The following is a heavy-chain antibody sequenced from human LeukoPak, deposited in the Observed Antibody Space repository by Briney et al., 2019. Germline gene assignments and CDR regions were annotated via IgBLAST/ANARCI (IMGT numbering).Heavy chain of an antibody. V-gene: IGHV1-18*01. D-gene: IGHD3-10*01. Sequence: ASVKVSCKAYGYTFTSYGISWVRQAPGQGLEWMGWISAYNDNTNYAQKLQGRVTMTTDTSTSTAYMELGSLRSDDTAVYHCARGSRSGYYYYGMDVWGQRTTVTVSS. CDR3: ARGSRSGYYYYGMDV. CDR1: GYTFTSYG. CDR2: ISAYNDNT. J-gene: IGHJ6*02.